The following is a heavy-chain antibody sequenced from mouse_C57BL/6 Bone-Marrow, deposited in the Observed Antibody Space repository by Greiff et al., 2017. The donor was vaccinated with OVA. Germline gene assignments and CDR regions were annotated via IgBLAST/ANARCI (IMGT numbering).Heavy chain of an antibody. CDR2: IYPRSGNT. CDR3: ASYYYGSSLAWFAY. Sequence: VQLVESGAELARPGASVKLSCKASGYTFTSYGISWVKQRTGQGLEWIGEIYPRSGNTYYNEKFKGKATLTAEKSSSTAYMELRSLTSEDSAVYFCASYYYGSSLAWFAYWGQGTLVTVSA. CDR1: GYTFTSYG. D-gene: IGHD1-1*01. J-gene: IGHJ3*01. V-gene: IGHV1-81*01.